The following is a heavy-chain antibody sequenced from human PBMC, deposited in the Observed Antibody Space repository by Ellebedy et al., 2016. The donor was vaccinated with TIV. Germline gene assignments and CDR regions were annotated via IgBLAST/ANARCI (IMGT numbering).Heavy chain of an antibody. CDR3: AKEHSPYGTLTTRYYYGMDV. D-gene: IGHD4-11*01. V-gene: IGHV3-23*01. CDR1: GFTFDSYV. CDR2: ISGRGGAT. Sequence: GESLKISCTASGFTFDSYVMSWVRQAPGKGLEWVSSISGRGGATYYADSVKGRFSISRDDSKSTLFLQLNNLRAEDADLYDCAKEHSPYGTLTTRYYYGMDVWGQGTTVTVSS. J-gene: IGHJ6*02.